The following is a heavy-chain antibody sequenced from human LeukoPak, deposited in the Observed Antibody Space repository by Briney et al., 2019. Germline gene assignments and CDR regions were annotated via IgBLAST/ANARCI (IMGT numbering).Heavy chain of an antibody. D-gene: IGHD2-2*01. J-gene: IGHJ4*02. CDR3: AKDHYCSSTSCYAHDY. Sequence: GGSLRLSCAASGFTFSSYAMSWVRQAPGKGLEWVSAISGSGGSTYYADSVKGRFTISRDNSKNTLYLQMNSLRAEDTAVYYCAKDHYCSSTSCYAHDYWGQGTLVTVSS. CDR1: GFTFSSYA. CDR2: ISGSGGST. V-gene: IGHV3-23*01.